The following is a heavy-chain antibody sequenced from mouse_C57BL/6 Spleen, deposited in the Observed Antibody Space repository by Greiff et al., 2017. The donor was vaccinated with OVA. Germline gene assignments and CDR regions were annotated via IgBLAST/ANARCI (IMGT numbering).Heavy chain of an antibody. J-gene: IGHJ2*01. D-gene: IGHD6-1*01. CDR3: ARRATTLFDY. CDR1: GYSFTGYY. Sequence: EVQLQESGPELVKPGASVKISCKASGYSFTGYYMNWVKQSPEKSLEWIGEINPSTGGTTYNQKFKAKATLTVDKSSSTAYMQLKSLTSEDSAVYYCARRATTLFDYWGQGTTLTVSS. V-gene: IGHV1-42*01. CDR2: INPSTGGT.